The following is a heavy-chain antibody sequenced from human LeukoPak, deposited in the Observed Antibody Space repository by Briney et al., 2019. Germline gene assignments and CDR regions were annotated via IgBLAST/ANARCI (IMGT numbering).Heavy chain of an antibody. Sequence: GGSLRLSCVASRFIFSVYGMHWVRQAPGKGLEWVAFMTYDENTEYYIDSVKGRFTISRDNSKNTLFLQLNNLRPEDTGVYYCARDGSTNSQNWFDPWGQGTLVIVSS. V-gene: IGHV3-33*05. J-gene: IGHJ5*02. CDR1: RFIFSVYG. D-gene: IGHD2-8*01. CDR2: MTYDENTE. CDR3: ARDGSTNSQNWFDP.